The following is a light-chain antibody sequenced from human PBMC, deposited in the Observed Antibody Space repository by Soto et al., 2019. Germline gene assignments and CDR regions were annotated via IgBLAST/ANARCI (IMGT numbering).Light chain of an antibody. V-gene: IGKV3-11*01. CDR1: QNVSRF. Sequence: EIVLTQSPATLSWSPGEGATLSCRASQNVSRFLAWYQRRPGQAPGLLIYDASNRASGIPARFTGSGSGTDFTLTISSLEPEDSAVYYCQQRSNWPPLTFGGGTKVEIK. CDR3: QQRSNWPPLT. J-gene: IGKJ4*01. CDR2: DAS.